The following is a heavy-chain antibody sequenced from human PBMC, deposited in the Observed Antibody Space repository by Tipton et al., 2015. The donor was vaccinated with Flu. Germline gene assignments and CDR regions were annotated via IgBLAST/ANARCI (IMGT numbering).Heavy chain of an antibody. CDR1: GGSISSRSYY. J-gene: IGHJ1*01. CDR3: AREKDSRCSEYFQQ. V-gene: IGHV4-39*07. D-gene: IGHD6-13*01. Sequence: TLSLTCTVSGGSISSRSYYWGWIRQPPGKGLEWIGNIYNSGSTYYNPSLKSRVTISIDTSKNQFSLRLSFVTAADTAVYYCAREKDSRCSEYFQQWGQGTLVPVSS. CDR2: IYNSGST.